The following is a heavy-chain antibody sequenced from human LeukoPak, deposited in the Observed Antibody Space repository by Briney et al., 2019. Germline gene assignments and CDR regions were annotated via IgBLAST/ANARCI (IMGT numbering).Heavy chain of an antibody. D-gene: IGHD3-22*01. Sequence: GGSLRLSCAASGFTFSSYGMHWVRQAPGKGLEWVAVIWYDGSNKYYADSVKGRFTISRDNSKNTLYLQMNSLRAEDTAVYYCARDLTYDSSGPSDYWSQGTLVTVSS. CDR2: IWYDGSNK. V-gene: IGHV3-33*01. CDR1: GFTFSSYG. J-gene: IGHJ4*02. CDR3: ARDLTYDSSGPSDY.